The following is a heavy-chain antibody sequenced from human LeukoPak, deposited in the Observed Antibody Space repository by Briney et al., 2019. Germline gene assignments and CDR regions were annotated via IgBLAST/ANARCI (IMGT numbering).Heavy chain of an antibody. V-gene: IGHV3-23*01. J-gene: IGHJ4*02. CDR3: AKDGLYYDGSAHVYYFDY. CDR1: GFTFSGYA. Sequence: GGSLRLSCAASGFTFSGYAMAWVRQAPGKGLEWVSSITGSGDYTYYIDSVKGRFTISRDNSKNILYLQMNSLRGEDTALYYCAKDGLYYDGSAHVYYFDYWGQGTLVAVSS. D-gene: IGHD3-22*01. CDR2: ITGSGDYT.